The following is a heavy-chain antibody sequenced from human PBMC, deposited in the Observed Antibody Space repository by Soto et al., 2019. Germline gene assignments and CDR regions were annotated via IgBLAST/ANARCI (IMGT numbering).Heavy chain of an antibody. CDR1: GGTFGSYA. Sequence: QVQLVQSGAEVKKPGSSVKVSCKASGGTFGSYAISWVRQAPGQGLEWMGGIIPIPGTANYAQKFQGRVTIAADESTSTAYMELSSLRSEPTAVYCCARSQGRSSSLEIYFYYYYGVDVWGQGTAVTVSS. CDR2: IIPIPGTA. J-gene: IGHJ6*02. V-gene: IGHV1-69*01. D-gene: IGHD2-2*01. CDR3: ARSQGRSSSLEIYFYYYYGVDV.